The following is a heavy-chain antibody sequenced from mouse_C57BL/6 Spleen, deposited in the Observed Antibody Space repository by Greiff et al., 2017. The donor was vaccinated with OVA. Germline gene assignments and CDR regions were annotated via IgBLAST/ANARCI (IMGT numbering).Heavy chain of an antibody. J-gene: IGHJ2*01. CDR1: GYTFTDYN. V-gene: IGHV1-18*01. CDR3: ARSRQLRLYFDY. D-gene: IGHD3-2*02. Sequence: SGPELVKPGASVKIPCKASGYTFTDYNMDWVKQSHGKSLEWIGDINPNNGGTIYNQKFKGKATLTVDKSSSTAYMELRSLTSEDTAVYYCARSRQLRLYFDYWGQGTTLTVSS. CDR2: INPNNGGT.